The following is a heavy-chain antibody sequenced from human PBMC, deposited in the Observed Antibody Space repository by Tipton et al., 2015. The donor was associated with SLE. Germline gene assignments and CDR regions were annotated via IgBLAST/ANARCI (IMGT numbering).Heavy chain of an antibody. J-gene: IGHJ6*03. CDR1: GFTFSSYV. V-gene: IGHV3-30*04. D-gene: IGHD3-3*01. CDR3: ARSLVWSGYFGFIDV. CDR2: ITYDGSNE. Sequence: SLRLSCAASGFTFSSYVMYWVRQAPGKGLERVAAITYDGSNEDYADSVKGRFTISRDNSKNTLYLQMNSLKAEDTAVYYCARSLVWSGYFGFIDVWGKGTTVTVSS.